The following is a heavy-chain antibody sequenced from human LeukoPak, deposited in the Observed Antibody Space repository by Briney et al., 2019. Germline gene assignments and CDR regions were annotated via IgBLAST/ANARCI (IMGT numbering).Heavy chain of an antibody. Sequence: GGSLRLSCAASGFTVSSNYMSWVRQAPGKGLEWVSVIYSGGSTCYADSVKGRFTISRDSSKNTLYLQMNSLRAEDTAVYYCASSSSIAALGIDYWGQGTLVTVSS. V-gene: IGHV3-53*01. CDR1: GFTVSSNY. D-gene: IGHD6-6*01. CDR2: IYSGGST. CDR3: ASSSSIAALGIDY. J-gene: IGHJ4*02.